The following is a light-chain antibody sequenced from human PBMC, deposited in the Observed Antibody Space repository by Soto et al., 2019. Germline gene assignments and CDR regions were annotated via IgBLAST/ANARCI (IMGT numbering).Light chain of an antibody. CDR1: SSDIGHYNY. J-gene: IGLJ1*01. CDR2: EVN. Sequence: QSALTQPASVSGSPGQSITISCTGTSSDIGHYNYVSWYQQYPGKAPKLLINEVNNRPSGVSNRFSSSKSGNTASLTISGLQPEDEADYYCSSYTRNSTYVFGTGTKVTVL. CDR3: SSYTRNSTYV. V-gene: IGLV2-14*01.